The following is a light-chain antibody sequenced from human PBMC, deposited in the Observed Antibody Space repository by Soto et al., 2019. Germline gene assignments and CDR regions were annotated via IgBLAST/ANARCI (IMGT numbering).Light chain of an antibody. CDR3: QQTNSFPLT. CDR2: AAS. V-gene: IGKV1D-12*01. Sequence: DIQMTQSPPSVSAFLGDTVPIICRASQGISSWLAWFQQKPGKAPKFLISAASHLQSGVPSRFSGSGSGTDFTLTISSLQPEDFATYYCQQTNSFPLTFGGGTKVDIK. J-gene: IGKJ4*01. CDR1: QGISSW.